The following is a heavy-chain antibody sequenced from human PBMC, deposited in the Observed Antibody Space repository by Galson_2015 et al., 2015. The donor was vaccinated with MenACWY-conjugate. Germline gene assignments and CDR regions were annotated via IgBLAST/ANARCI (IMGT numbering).Heavy chain of an antibody. CDR2: IGGSGIAT. Sequence: SLRLSCAASGFIFSNYAKSWVRQAPGKGLEWVSGIGGSGIATYYADSVKGRFTIARDNSKNTVYLQMNSLTAEDTAIFYCARGIYAGTRTYYYMDFWGKGTTVTVS. V-gene: IGHV3-23*01. J-gene: IGHJ6*03. CDR1: GFIFSNYA. D-gene: IGHD6-13*01. CDR3: ARGIYAGTRTYYYMDF.